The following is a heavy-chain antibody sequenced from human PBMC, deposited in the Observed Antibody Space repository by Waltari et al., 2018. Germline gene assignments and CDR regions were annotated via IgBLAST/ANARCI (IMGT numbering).Heavy chain of an antibody. D-gene: IGHD3-22*01. CDR2: IYYSGST. CDR1: GGSISSYY. CDR3: ARYYYDSSGSLDY. Sequence: QVQLQESGPGLVKPSETLSLTCTVSGGSISSYYWSWIRQPPGKGLEWIGYIYYSGSTNYNPSLKSRVTISVDTSKNQFSLKLSSVTAADTAVYYCARYYYDSSGSLDYWGQGTLVTVSS. J-gene: IGHJ4*02. V-gene: IGHV4-59*01.